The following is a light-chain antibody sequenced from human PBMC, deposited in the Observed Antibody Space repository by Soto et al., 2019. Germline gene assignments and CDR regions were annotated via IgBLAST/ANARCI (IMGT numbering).Light chain of an antibody. Sequence: QSALTQPASVSGSPGQSITISCTGTSSDVGAYNYVSWYQQHPGKAPKLIIYEVSNRPSGVSNHFSGSKSGNTASLTISGLQAEDEADYYCSLYRSSGVVFGGGTQLTVL. CDR1: SSDVGAYNY. CDR3: SLYRSSGVV. J-gene: IGLJ2*01. CDR2: EVS. V-gene: IGLV2-14*01.